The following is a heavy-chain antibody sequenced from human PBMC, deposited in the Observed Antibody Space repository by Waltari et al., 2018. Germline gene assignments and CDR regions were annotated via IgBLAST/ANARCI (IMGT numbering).Heavy chain of an antibody. CDR3: ARDRDYDFWSGHYYYYGMDV. CDR2: ISSSSSYI. J-gene: IGHJ6*02. V-gene: IGHV3-21*01. D-gene: IGHD3-3*01. Sequence: EVQLVESGGGLVKPGGSLRLSCAASGFTFSSYSMNWVRQAPGKGLGWVSSISSSSSYIYYADSVKGRFTISRDNAKNSLYLQMNSLRAEDTAVYYCARDRDYDFWSGHYYYYGMDVWGQGTTVTVSS. CDR1: GFTFSSYS.